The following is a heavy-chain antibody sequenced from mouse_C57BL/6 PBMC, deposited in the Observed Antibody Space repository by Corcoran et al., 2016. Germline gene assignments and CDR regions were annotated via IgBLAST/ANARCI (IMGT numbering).Heavy chain of an antibody. CDR1: GYSITSGYY. Sequence: DVQLQESGPGLVKPSQSLSLTCSVTGYSITSGYYWNWIRQFPGNKLEWMGYISYDGSNNYNPSLKNRISITRDTSKNQFFLKLNSVTTEDTATYYCARGFNWGYFDYWGQGTTLTVSS. CDR2: ISYDGSN. D-gene: IGHD4-1*01. CDR3: ARGFNWGYFDY. J-gene: IGHJ2*01. V-gene: IGHV3-6*01.